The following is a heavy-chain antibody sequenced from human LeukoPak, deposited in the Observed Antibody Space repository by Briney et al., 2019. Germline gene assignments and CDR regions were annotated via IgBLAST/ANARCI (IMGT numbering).Heavy chain of an antibody. Sequence: ASVKVSCKASGGTFSSYAISWVRQAPGQGLEWMGGIIPSFGTANYAQKFQGRVTITTDESTSTAYMELSSLRSEDTAVYYCAKGSMVRGVLTPRIDYWGQGTLVTVSS. V-gene: IGHV1-69*05. CDR2: IIPSFGTA. D-gene: IGHD3-10*01. CDR1: GGTFSSYA. CDR3: AKGSMVRGVLTPRIDY. J-gene: IGHJ4*02.